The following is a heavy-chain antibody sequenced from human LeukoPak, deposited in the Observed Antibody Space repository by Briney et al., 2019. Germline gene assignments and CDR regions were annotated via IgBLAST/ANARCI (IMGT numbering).Heavy chain of an antibody. CDR1: GYTFTGYY. Sequence: ASVKVSCKASGYTFTGYYMHWVRQAPGQGLEWMGWINPNSGGTNYAQKFQGRVTMTRDTSISTAYMELSRLRADDTAVYYCARGPLGSSWYWAGNYYCYYMDVWGKGTTVTISS. CDR3: ARGPLGSSWYWAGNYYCYYMDV. V-gene: IGHV1-2*02. D-gene: IGHD6-13*01. J-gene: IGHJ6*03. CDR2: INPNSGGT.